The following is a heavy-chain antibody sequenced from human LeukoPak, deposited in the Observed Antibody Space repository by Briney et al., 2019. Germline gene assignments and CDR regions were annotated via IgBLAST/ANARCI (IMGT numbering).Heavy chain of an antibody. CDR1: AFTSGDYA. V-gene: IGHV3-49*04. D-gene: IGHD3-22*01. Sequence: GGSLRLSGTTSAFTSGDYALSWVRQAPGKGLEWVSFIRRNGHGGTTQYAASMKGRCSSSRGDSKNIAYLQMNSLKTEDTAVYFCTRVTYYYDNSGYFHFDSWGQGSLVTVSS. CDR2: IRRNGHGGTT. CDR3: TRVTYYYDNSGYFHFDS. J-gene: IGHJ4*02.